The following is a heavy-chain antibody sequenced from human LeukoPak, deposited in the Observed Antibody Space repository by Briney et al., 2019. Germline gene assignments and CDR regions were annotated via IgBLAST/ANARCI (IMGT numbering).Heavy chain of an antibody. V-gene: IGHV3-7*04. J-gene: IGHJ6*02. CDR2: IKRDGSEK. CDR3: ARDRYSSGALDV. CDR1: GFTFSNYW. D-gene: IGHD3-22*01. Sequence: GGSLRLSCAASGFTFSNYWMSWVRQAPGKGLEWVANIKRDGSEKYYVDSVKGRFTISRDNAKNSLYLQMNSLRAEDTAVYYCARDRYSSGALDVWGQGTTVTVSS.